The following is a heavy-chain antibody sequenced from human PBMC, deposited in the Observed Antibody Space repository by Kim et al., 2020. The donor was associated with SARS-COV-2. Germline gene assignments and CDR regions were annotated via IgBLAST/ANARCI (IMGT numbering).Heavy chain of an antibody. D-gene: IGHD3-22*01. CDR3: AKDRFDSSGYGEPGGFDY. CDR2: ISGSGGST. J-gene: IGHJ4*02. Sequence: GGSLRLSCAASGFTFSSYAMSWVRQAPGKGLEWVSAISGSGGSTYYADSVKGRFTISRDNSKNTLYLQMNSLRAEDTAVYYCAKDRFDSSGYGEPGGFDYWGQGTLVTVSS. CDR1: GFTFSSYA. V-gene: IGHV3-23*01.